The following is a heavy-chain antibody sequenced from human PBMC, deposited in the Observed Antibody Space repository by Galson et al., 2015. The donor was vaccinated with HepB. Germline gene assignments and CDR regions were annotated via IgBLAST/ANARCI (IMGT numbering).Heavy chain of an antibody. CDR1: GYSFTSYW. V-gene: IGHV5-10-1*01. CDR3: ARLRVVVTANNWFDP. D-gene: IGHD2-21*02. CDR2: IDPSDSYT. J-gene: IGHJ5*02. Sequence: QSGAEVKKPGESLRISCKGSGYSFTSYWISWVRQMPGKGLEWMGRIDPSDSYTNYSPSFQGHVTISADKSISTAYLQWSSLKASDTAMYYCARLRVVVTANNWFDPWGQGTLVTVSS.